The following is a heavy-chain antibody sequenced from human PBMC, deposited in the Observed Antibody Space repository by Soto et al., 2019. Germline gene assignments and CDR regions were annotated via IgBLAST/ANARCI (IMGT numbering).Heavy chain of an antibody. CDR3: AREAGMDSGYDLQSWFDP. V-gene: IGHV4-30-4*01. D-gene: IGHD5-12*01. CDR2: IYYSGST. J-gene: IGHJ5*02. Sequence: PSETLSLTCTVSGGSISSGDYYWSWIRQPPGKGLEWIGYIYYSGSTYYNPSLKSRVTISVDTSKNQFSLKLSSVTAADTAVYYFAREAGMDSGYDLQSWFDPWGQGTLVTVSS. CDR1: GGSISSGDYY.